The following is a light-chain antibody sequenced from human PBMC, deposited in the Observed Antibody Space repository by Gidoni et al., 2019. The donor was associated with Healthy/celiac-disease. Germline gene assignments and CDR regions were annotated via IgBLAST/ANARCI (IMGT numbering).Light chain of an antibody. Sequence: IVITQSPATLSVSPGERATLSCRASQSVSSNLAWYQQKPGQAPRLLIDGASTRATGIPARVSGSGYGTEFTLTISSLQSEDFAVYYGQKYNNWPEKLGQGTKVEIK. CDR1: QSVSSN. V-gene: IGKV3-15*01. J-gene: IGKJ1*01. CDR3: QKYNNWPEK. CDR2: GAS.